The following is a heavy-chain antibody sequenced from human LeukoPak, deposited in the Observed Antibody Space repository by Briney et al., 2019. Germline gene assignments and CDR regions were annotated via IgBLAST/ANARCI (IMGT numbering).Heavy chain of an antibody. V-gene: IGHV5-51*01. D-gene: IGHD2-15*01. J-gene: IGHJ4*02. CDR2: IYPGDSDT. CDR3: ASSLGYCSGGMCYNGVAF. Sequence: GESLKISCKGSGYSFTSYWIVWVRQMPGKGPEWMGIIYPGDSDTRYSPSFQGHVTISVDKSIRTVYLQWRSLKSSDSAIYYCASSLGYCSGGMCYNGVAFRGRGTPVTVSS. CDR1: GYSFTSYW.